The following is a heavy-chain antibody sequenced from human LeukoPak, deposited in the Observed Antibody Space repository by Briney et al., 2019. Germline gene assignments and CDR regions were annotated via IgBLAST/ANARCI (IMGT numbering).Heavy chain of an antibody. CDR3: ARAPSEIGGYYPEYLRH. Sequence: GGSLRLSCAASGFTFSTYWMHWVRQAPGKGLVWVSRIKSDGSTNYADSVKGRFTISRDNAKNTVSLQMNSLRPEDTGVYYCARAPSEIGGYYPEYLRHWGHGTLVTVSS. CDR1: GFTFSTYW. D-gene: IGHD3-22*01. V-gene: IGHV3-74*01. CDR2: IKSDGST. J-gene: IGHJ1*01.